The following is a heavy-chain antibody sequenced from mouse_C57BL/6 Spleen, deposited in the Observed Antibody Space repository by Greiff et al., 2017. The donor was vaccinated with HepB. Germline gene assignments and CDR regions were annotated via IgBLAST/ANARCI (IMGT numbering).Heavy chain of an antibody. J-gene: IGHJ2*01. CDR3: ARSGTVVAYYFDY. Sequence: QVQLQQSGAELVRPGTSVKVSCKASGYAFTNYLIEWVKQRPGQGLEWIGVINPGSGGTNYNEKFKGKATLTADKSSSTAYMQLSGLTSEDSAVYFCARSGTVVAYYFDYWGQGTTLTVSS. CDR2: INPGSGGT. CDR1: GYAFTNYL. D-gene: IGHD1-1*01. V-gene: IGHV1-54*01.